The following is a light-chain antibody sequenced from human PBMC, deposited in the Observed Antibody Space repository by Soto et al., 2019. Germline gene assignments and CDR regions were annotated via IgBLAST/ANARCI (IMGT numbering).Light chain of an antibody. V-gene: IGKV4-1*01. CDR2: WAS. J-gene: IGKJ3*01. CDR1: QSVLYSSNNKNY. CDR3: QQYYSTPLT. Sequence: DIVMTQSPDSLAVSLGERATINCKSSQSVLYSSNNKNYLAWYQQKPGQPPKLLIYWASTRESGVPDRFSGSGSGTDFTLTISSLQAEDVAVYYCQQYYSTPLTFGRGTKVDIX.